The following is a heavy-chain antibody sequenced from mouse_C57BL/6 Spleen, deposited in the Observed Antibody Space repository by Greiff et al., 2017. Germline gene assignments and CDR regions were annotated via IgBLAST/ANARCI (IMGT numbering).Heavy chain of an antibody. CDR2: ISYDGSN. CDR1: GYSITSGYY. CDR3: ARDGPIYYGNFDY. D-gene: IGHD2-1*01. Sequence: ESGPGLVKPSQSLSLTCSVTGYSITSGYYWNWIRQFPGNKLEWMGYISYDGSNNYNPSLKNRISITRDTSKNQFFLKLNSVTTEDTATYYCARDGPIYYGNFDYWGQGTTLTVSS. V-gene: IGHV3-6*01. J-gene: IGHJ2*01.